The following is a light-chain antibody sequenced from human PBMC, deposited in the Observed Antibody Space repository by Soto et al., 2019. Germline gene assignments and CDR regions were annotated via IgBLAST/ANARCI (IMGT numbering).Light chain of an antibody. V-gene: IGLV1-51*02. CDR2: EDN. Sequence: QSVLTQPPSVSAAPGQRVTISCSGSSSTIENNYVSWYRQLPGTAPNLLIYEDNKRPSGIPDRFSGSKSGTSATLGITGLETGDEADYYCATWDSSLSGGVFGTGTKVTVL. J-gene: IGLJ1*01. CDR1: SSTIENNY. CDR3: ATWDSSLSGGV.